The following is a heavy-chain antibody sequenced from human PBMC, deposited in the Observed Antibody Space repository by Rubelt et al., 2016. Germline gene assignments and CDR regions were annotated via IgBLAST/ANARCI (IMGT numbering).Heavy chain of an antibody. D-gene: IGHD4-17*01. Sequence: QVQLVQSGAEVKKPGASVKVSCKVSGYTLTELSMHWVRQAPGNGLEWMGGFDPEDGETIYAQKFQGIVTMTEDTATDTAYIELSSLRSEDTAVYYCATGDGDYARGDYWGQGTLVTVSS. CDR2: FDPEDGET. V-gene: IGHV1-24*01. J-gene: IGHJ4*02. CDR3: ATGDGDYARGDY. CDR1: GYTLTELS.